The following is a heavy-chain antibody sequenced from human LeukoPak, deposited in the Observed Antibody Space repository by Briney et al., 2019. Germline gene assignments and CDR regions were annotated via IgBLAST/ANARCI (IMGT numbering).Heavy chain of an antibody. CDR1: GGSISSYY. CDR3: ARGPGYPSWFDP. Sequence: SETLSLTCTVSGGSISSYYWSWIRQPAGKGLEWIGRIYTSGSTNYNPSLKSRVTISVDKSKNQFSLKLSSVTAADTAVYCCARGPGYPSWFDPWGQGTLVTVSS. V-gene: IGHV4-4*07. J-gene: IGHJ5*02. D-gene: IGHD5-12*01. CDR2: IYTSGST.